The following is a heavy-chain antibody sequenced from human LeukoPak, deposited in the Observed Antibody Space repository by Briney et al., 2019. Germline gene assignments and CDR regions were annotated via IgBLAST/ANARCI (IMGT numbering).Heavy chain of an antibody. D-gene: IGHD2-8*02. CDR1: GYSFTSYW. Sequence: GESLKISCKGSGYSFTSYWISWVRQMPGKGLEWMGRIDPSDSYTYYSPSFQGHVTISADKSISTAYLQWSSLKASDTAMYYCARRLVGYADYDLSIFDYWGQGTLVTVSS. J-gene: IGHJ4*02. V-gene: IGHV5-10-1*01. CDR2: IDPSDSYT. CDR3: ARRLVGYADYDLSIFDY.